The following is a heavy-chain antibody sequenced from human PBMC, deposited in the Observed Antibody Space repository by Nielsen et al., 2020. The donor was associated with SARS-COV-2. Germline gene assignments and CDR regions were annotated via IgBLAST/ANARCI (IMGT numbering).Heavy chain of an antibody. CDR2: ISYDGSNK. J-gene: IGHJ4*02. Sequence: GESLKISCAASGFMFSSYWMSWVRQAPGKGLEWVAVISYDGSNKYYADSVKGRFTISRDNSKNTLYLQMNSLRAEDTAVYYCARDGVYGSGSYPLDYWGQGTLVTVSS. CDR3: ARDGVYGSGSYPLDY. V-gene: IGHV3-30*03. D-gene: IGHD3-10*01. CDR1: GFMFSSYW.